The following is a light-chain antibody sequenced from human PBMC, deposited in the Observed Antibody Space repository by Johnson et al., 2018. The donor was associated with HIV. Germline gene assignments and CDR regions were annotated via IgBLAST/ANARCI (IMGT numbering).Light chain of an antibody. CDR1: SSNIGNNY. J-gene: IGLJ1*01. CDR3: GTWDSSLRPLYV. CDR2: DNN. Sequence: QSVLTQPPSVSAAPGQKVTISCSGSSSNIGNNYVSWYQQLPGTAPKLLIYDNNKRPSGIPDRFSGSKSGTSATLGITGLQTGDEADYYWGTWDSSLRPLYVFGTGTTITVL. V-gene: IGLV1-51*01.